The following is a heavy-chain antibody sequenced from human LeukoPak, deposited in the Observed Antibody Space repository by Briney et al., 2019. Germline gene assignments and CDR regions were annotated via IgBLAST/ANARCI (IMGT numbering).Heavy chain of an antibody. D-gene: IGHD6-13*01. CDR2: ISGSGDNT. Sequence: GGSLRLSCAASGFTFSSYAMNWVRQAPGKGLEWVSGISGSGDNTYYADPVKGRFTISRDNSKNTLFLQMNSLRAEDTAVYYCAKVRSGDIAAALNYWGQGTLVPVSS. CDR1: GFTFSSYA. V-gene: IGHV3-23*01. CDR3: AKVRSGDIAAALNY. J-gene: IGHJ4*02.